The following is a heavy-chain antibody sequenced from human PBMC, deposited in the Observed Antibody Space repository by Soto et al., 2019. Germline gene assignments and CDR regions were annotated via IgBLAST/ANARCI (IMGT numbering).Heavy chain of an antibody. Sequence: SQTLSLTCAISGDSVSSNSAAWNWIRQSPSRGLEWLGRTYYRSKWYNDYAVSVKGRITINPDTSKNQFSLQLNSVTPEDTAVYYCARWGEGQQLVSSGMDVWGQGTTVTVSS. D-gene: IGHD6-13*01. J-gene: IGHJ6*02. CDR1: GDSVSSNSAA. V-gene: IGHV6-1*01. CDR3: ARWGEGQQLVSSGMDV. CDR2: TYYRSKWYN.